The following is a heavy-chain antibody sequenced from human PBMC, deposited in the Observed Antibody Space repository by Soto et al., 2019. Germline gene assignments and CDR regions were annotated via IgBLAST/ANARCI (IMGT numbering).Heavy chain of an antibody. CDR1: GDSVSCSTAS. Sequence: SQTLSLTCAIPGDSVSCSTASWNWIRQYPSRGLEWLGRTYFRSKWYNDYAGSVKCRITINPDTSNNQFSLQVNSVTTEDTAVYFCAKGDNLGPKTGYAFDPWGQGIMATVSS. CDR3: AKGDNLGPKTGYAFDP. D-gene: IGHD5-12*01. V-gene: IGHV6-1*01. CDR2: TYFRSKWYN. J-gene: IGHJ5*02.